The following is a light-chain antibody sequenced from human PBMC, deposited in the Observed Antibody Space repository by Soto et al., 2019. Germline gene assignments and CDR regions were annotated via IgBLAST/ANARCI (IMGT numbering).Light chain of an antibody. CDR1: SSDVGNFNY. Sequence: QSALTQPASVSGSPGQSITISCTGTSSDVGNFNYVSWYQQHPGEAPKLMIYEVSDRPSGVSNRFSGSKSGNTASLTISGLQAEDEADYYCSSYTTSTTVIFGGGTKVTVL. J-gene: IGLJ2*01. V-gene: IGLV2-14*01. CDR3: SSYTTSTTVI. CDR2: EVS.